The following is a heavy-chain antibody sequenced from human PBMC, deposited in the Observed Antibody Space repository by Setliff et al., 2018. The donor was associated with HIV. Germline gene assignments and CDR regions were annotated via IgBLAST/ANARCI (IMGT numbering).Heavy chain of an antibody. D-gene: IGHD3-22*01. CDR2: IYTSGST. Sequence: TSETLSLTCSVSRGSISSGSYYWSWIRQPAGKGLEWIGRIYTSGSTNYNPSLKSRVTISVDMSKKQSSLELSSVTAADTAVYYCTTTNYYEISGYYYYYMDVWGKGTTVTVS. J-gene: IGHJ6*03. CDR3: TTTNYYEISGYYYYYMDV. V-gene: IGHV4-61*02. CDR1: RGSISSGSYY.